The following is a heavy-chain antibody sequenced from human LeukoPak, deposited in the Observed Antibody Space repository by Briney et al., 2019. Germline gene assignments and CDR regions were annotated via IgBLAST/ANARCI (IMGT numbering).Heavy chain of an antibody. CDR2: IYYSGST. J-gene: IGHJ4*02. Sequence: SETLSLTCTVSGDSISSYYWSWIRQPPGKGLEWIGYIYYSGSTNYNPSLKSRVTISVDTSKNRLSLKLRSVTAADTAVYYCARLSTSFDYWGQGALVTVSS. CDR3: ARLSTSFDY. CDR1: GDSISSYY. V-gene: IGHV4-59*08.